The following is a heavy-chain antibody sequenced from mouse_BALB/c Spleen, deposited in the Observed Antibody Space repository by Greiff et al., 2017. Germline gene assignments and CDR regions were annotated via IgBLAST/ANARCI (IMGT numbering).Heavy chain of an antibody. CDR3: ARWETMMAFAY. CDR2: INPSTGYT. J-gene: IGHJ3*01. CDR1: GYTFTSYW. Sequence: QVQLKESGAELAKPGASVKMSCKASGYTFTSYWMHWVKQRPGQGLEWIGYINPSTGYTEYNQKFKDKATLTADKSSSTAYMQLSSLTSEDSAVYYCARWETMMAFAYWGQGTLVTVSA. V-gene: IGHV1-7*01. D-gene: IGHD2-3*01.